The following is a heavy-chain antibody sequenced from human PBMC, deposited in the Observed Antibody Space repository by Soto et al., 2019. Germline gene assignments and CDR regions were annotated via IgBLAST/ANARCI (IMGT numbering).Heavy chain of an antibody. D-gene: IGHD1-26*01. CDR3: ARGRAGWEPLDY. J-gene: IGHJ4*02. Sequence: QVQLQESGPGLVKPSGTLSLTCAVSGGSISSSNWWNWVRQPPGKGLEWIGQIYQSGSTNYNPSLKSRVTISVDKSKNQVSLKVSSVTAAETAVYYGARGRAGWEPLDYWGQGTLVPVSS. CDR2: IYQSGST. CDR1: GGSISSSNW. V-gene: IGHV4-4*02.